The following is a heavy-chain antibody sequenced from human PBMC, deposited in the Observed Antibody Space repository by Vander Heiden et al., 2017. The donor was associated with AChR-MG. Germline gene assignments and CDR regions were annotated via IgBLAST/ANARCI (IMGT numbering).Heavy chain of an antibody. CDR2: INTNTGNP. J-gene: IGHJ4*02. CDR1: GSNFTPYA. D-gene: IGHD3-10*01. Sequence: QVQLVQSGSELKKPGASVEVSCKASGSNFTPYAMNWVRQVPGQGLEWMGWINTNTGNPTYAQGFTGRFVFSLDTSVSTAYLEISSLKAEDTAVYYCARDKPTGSGSYCDFWGQGTLVTVSS. CDR3: ARDKPTGSGSYCDF. V-gene: IGHV7-4-1*02.